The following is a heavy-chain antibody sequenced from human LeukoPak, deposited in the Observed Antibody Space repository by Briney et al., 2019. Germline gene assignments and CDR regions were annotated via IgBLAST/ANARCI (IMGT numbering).Heavy chain of an antibody. D-gene: IGHD1-1*01. J-gene: IGHJ3*02. CDR2: ISFDGTKE. CDR3: ARFKVGTNTTQKNAFDI. V-gene: IGHV3-30*01. Sequence: GGSLRLSCAASGFTFSNYAMHWIRQAPGKGLEWVAVISFDGTKEYFGKSVKGRFTISRDNSKATLYLQMHRLRIEDTALYFCARFKVGTNTTQKNAFDIWGRGTEVAVSS. CDR1: GFTFSNYA.